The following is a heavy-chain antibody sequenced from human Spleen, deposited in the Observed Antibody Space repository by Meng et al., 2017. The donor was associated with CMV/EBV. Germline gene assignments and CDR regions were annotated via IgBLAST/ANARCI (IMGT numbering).Heavy chain of an antibody. CDR1: GFTFSSYW. Sequence: GESLKISCAASGFTFSSYWMSWVRQAPGKGLEWVSSISSSSSYIYYADSVKGRFTISRDNAKNSLYLQMNSLRAEDTAVYYCARDRPRMGYYYYYGMDVWGQGTTVTVSS. CDR3: ARDRPRMGYYYYYGMDV. J-gene: IGHJ6*02. CDR2: ISSSSSYI. V-gene: IGHV3-21*01. D-gene: IGHD2-8*01.